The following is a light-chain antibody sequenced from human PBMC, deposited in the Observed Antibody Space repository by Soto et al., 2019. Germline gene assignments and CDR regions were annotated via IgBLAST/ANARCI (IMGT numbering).Light chain of an antibody. V-gene: IGKV3-20*01. J-gene: IGKJ1*01. Sequence: EIVLTQSPGSLSLSPGQRATLSCRASQSVDTTFFPWYQKKPGQAPRLLIYGASKRAPGIPDRFSGSGSGTDFTLIISRLEPEDFAVYYCQQYMSSVTFGQGTKVEIK. CDR1: QSVDTTF. CDR2: GAS. CDR3: QQYMSSVT.